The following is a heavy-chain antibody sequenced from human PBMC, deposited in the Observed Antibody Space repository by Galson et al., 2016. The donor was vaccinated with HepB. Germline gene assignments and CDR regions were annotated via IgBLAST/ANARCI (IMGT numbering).Heavy chain of an antibody. J-gene: IGHJ4*02. Sequence: SVKVSCKASGGTFSSYAISWVRQAPGQGLEWMGGIIPIFATANYAQKFQGRVTITADESTSTAYMDLSSLRSEDTALYYCARGSEILTGYYAYWGQGTLITVSS. D-gene: IGHD3-9*01. V-gene: IGHV1-69*13. CDR2: IIPIFATA. CDR3: ARGSEILTGYYAY. CDR1: GGTFSSYA.